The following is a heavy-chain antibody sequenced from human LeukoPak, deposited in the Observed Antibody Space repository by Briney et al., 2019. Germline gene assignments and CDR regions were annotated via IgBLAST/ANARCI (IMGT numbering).Heavy chain of an antibody. Sequence: GESLRISCKVSGDSLTTYWIGWVRQKPGNGLEWMGIIYPGDSDTRYSPSFQGQVTVSADKSISTAYLQWSSLKASDTAMYYCARSVAADAFAIWXXXTMVTVSS. CDR1: GDSLTTYW. J-gene: IGHJ3*02. V-gene: IGHV5-51*01. D-gene: IGHD4-23*01. CDR2: IYPGDSDT. CDR3: ARSVAADAFAI.